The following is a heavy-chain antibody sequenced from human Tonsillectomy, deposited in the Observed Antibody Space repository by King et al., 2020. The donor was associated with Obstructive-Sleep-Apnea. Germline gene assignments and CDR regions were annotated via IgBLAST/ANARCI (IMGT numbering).Heavy chain of an antibody. J-gene: IGHJ4*02. D-gene: IGHD3-10*01. CDR3: AAQRIAMVRGSPPLDY. Sequence: VQLQESGPGLVKPSETLSLTCTVSGGSISSYYWSWIRQPAGKGLEWIGRIYSSGTTNYNPSLKSRVTMSVDTSKNQFSLKLSSVTAADTAVYYCAAQRIAMVRGSPPLDYWGQGTLVTVSS. CDR2: IYSSGTT. CDR1: GGSISSYY. V-gene: IGHV4-4*07.